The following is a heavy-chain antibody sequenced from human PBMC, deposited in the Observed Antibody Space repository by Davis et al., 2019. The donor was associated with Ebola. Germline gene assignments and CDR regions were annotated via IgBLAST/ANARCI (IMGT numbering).Heavy chain of an antibody. Sequence: GESLKIPCAASGFTLSTFGMHRVRQSPGSGLAWVTFIRHDGSHEYYEDSVRGRFTIPRDNSKNTVYLQMNSLRAEDTAVYYCARGNGYNFFCHWGQGTLVTVSS. V-gene: IGHV3-30*02. J-gene: IGHJ1*01. CDR1: GFTLSTFG. D-gene: IGHD5-24*01. CDR3: ARGNGYNFFCH. CDR2: IRHDGSHE.